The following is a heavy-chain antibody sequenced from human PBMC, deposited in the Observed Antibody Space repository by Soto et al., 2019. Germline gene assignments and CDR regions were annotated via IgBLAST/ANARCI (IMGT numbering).Heavy chain of an antibody. D-gene: IGHD6-6*01. V-gene: IGHV4-59*01. J-gene: IGHJ4*02. CDR2: IYDSGST. CDR3: AAPPRY. CDR1: GGSFSGYY. Sequence: LETLSLTCAVYGGSFSGYYWSWIRQPPGKGLEWIGYIYDSGSTNYNPSLKSRVTISVDTSKNQFSLKLTSVTAADTAVYYCAAPPRYWGQGTLVTVS.